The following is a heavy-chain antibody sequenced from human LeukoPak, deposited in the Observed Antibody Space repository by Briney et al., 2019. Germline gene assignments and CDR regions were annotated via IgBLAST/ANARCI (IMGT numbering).Heavy chain of an antibody. CDR2: IYYSGST. CDR1: GGSISSYY. V-gene: IGHV4-59*01. CDR3: ARHSSGYHGLFDP. D-gene: IGHD3-22*01. Sequence: PSETLSLTCTVSGGSISSYYWSWIRQPPGKGLEWFGYIYYSGSTNYNPSLKSRVTISVDTSKNQFSLKLSSVTAADTAVYYCARHSSGYHGLFDPWGQGTLVTVSS. J-gene: IGHJ5*02.